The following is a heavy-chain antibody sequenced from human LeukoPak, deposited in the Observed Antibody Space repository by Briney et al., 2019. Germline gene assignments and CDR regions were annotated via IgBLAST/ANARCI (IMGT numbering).Heavy chain of an antibody. CDR2: IYYSGST. J-gene: IGHJ4*02. D-gene: IGHD6-13*01. Sequence: PSETLSLTCTVSGGSISSYYWSWMRQPPGKGLEWIGYIYYSGSTNYNPSLKSRVTILVDMSKNQFSLKLSFVTAADTAVYYCARRYSSSGTGWYFDYWGQGTLVTVSS. V-gene: IGHV4-59*08. CDR3: ARRYSSSGTGWYFDY. CDR1: GGSISSYY.